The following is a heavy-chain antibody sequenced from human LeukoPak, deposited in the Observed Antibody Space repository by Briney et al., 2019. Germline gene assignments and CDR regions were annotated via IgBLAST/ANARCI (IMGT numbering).Heavy chain of an antibody. Sequence: GASVKVSCKASGYTFTSYYMHWVRQAPAQGHGWMGIINPSGGSTSYAKKFQGRVTMTRDTSTSTVYMELSRLRSEDTAVYYCARPDSSGYGYWGQGTLVTVSS. V-gene: IGHV1-46*01. CDR3: ARPDSSGYGY. CDR2: INPSGGST. J-gene: IGHJ4*02. CDR1: GYTFTSYY. D-gene: IGHD3-22*01.